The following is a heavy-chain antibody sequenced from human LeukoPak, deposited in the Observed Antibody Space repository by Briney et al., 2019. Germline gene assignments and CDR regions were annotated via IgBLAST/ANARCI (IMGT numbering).Heavy chain of an antibody. J-gene: IGHJ4*02. CDR1: GFIFSNYS. CDR2: ICGSDSST. D-gene: IGHD2-15*01. Sequence: RGASLRPCCAASGFIFSNYSMCLGRQAGEKGLGWVSTICGSDSSTDYADSVKGRFTISRDNSKNTLYLQMNSLRAEDTAVYYCARESGYCRGGSCYSLDYWGQGTLVTVSS. V-gene: IGHV3-23*01. CDR3: ARESGYCRGGSCYSLDY.